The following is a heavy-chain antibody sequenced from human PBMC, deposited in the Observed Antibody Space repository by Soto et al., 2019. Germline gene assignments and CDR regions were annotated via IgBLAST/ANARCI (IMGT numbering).Heavy chain of an antibody. CDR2: ISAYNGNT. V-gene: IGHV1-18*04. J-gene: IGHJ4*02. D-gene: IGHD3-22*01. CDR3: ARTILPSITMIVVVVTPADY. CDR1: GYTFTSYG. Sequence: GSVKVSCKASGYTFTSYGISWVRQAPGQGLEWMGWISAYNGNTNYAQKLQGRVTMTTDTSTSTAYMELRSLRSDDTAAYYCARTILPSITMIVVVVTPADYWGQGTLVTVSS.